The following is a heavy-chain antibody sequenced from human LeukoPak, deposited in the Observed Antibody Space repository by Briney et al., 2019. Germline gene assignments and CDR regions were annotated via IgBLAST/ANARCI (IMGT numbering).Heavy chain of an antibody. D-gene: IGHD6-6*01. J-gene: IGHJ6*03. CDR3: ARDGKQLATAGYMDV. CDR2: ISYDGSNK. CDR1: GFTFSSYA. V-gene: IGHV3-30-3*01. Sequence: PGGSLRLSCAASGFTFSSYAMHWVRQAPGKGLEWVAVISYDGSNKYYADSVKGRFTISRDNSKNTLYLQMNSLRAEDTAVYYCARDGKQLATAGYMDVWGKGTTVTVSS.